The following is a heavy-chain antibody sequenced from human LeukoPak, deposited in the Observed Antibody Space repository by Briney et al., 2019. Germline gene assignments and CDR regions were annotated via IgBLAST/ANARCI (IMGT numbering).Heavy chain of an antibody. V-gene: IGHV3-74*01. CDR1: GLTFSSHW. J-gene: IGHJ5*02. CDR3: ARDRGHNWFDP. CDR2: INSDGSST. Sequence: GGSLRLSRAASGLTFSSHWMHWVRQAPGKGLVWVSRINSDGSSTSYADSVKGRFTISRDNAKNTLYLQMNSLRAEDTAVYYCARDRGHNWFDPWGQGTLVTVSS.